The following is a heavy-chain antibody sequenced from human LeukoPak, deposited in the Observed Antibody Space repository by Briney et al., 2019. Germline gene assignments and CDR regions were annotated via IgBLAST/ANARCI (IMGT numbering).Heavy chain of an antibody. CDR3: ARDPSRRDGYNCFDY. CDR2: INPSGGST. Sequence: ASVKVSCKASGYTFTSYYMHWVRQAPGQGLEWMGIINPSGGSTSYAQKFQGRVTMTRDTSTSTVYMELSSLGSEDTAVYYCARDPSRRDGYNCFDYWGQGTLVTVSS. J-gene: IGHJ4*02. D-gene: IGHD5-24*01. V-gene: IGHV1-46*01. CDR1: GYTFTSYY.